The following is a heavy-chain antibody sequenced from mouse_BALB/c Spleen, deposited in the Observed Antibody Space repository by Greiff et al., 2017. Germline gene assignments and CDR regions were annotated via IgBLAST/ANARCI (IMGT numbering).Heavy chain of an antibody. CDR3: ARYDYRYYYAMDY. V-gene: IGHV3-8*02. Sequence: EVKLQESGPSLVKPSQTLSLTCSVTGDSITSGYWNWIRKFPGNKLEYMGYISYSGSTYYNPSLKSRISITRDTSKNQYYLQLNSVTTEDTATYYCARYDYRYYYAMDYWGQGTSVTVSS. CDR1: GDSITSGY. CDR2: ISYSGST. J-gene: IGHJ4*01. D-gene: IGHD2-4*01.